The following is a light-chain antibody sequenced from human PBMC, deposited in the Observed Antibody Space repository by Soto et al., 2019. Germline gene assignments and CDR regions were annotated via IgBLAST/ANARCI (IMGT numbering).Light chain of an antibody. J-gene: IGLJ7*01. Sequence: QSVLTQPPSASGTPGQRVTISCSGSNSNIGSNTVNWYQQLPGAAPKLLIYNNNQRPSGVPDRFSGSKSGTSASLAINGLQSEDEADYYCAAWDDSLNGPVFGGGTKLTVL. V-gene: IGLV1-44*01. CDR2: NNN. CDR1: NSNIGSNT. CDR3: AAWDDSLNGPV.